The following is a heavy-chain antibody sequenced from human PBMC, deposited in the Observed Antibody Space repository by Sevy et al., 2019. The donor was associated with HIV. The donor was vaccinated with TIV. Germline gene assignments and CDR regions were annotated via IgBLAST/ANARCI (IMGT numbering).Heavy chain of an antibody. CDR2: ISGTGTRT. CDR3: ANLWFGEAWAANDALDI. Sequence: GGSLRLSCAASGFTFSNYAMNWVRQAPGKGLEWVSAISGTGTRTYYADSVKGRFTISRDNSKNTLYLQMNSLRAEDTAVYFCANLWFGEAWAANDALDIWGRRTMVTVSS. V-gene: IGHV3-23*01. D-gene: IGHD3-10*01. J-gene: IGHJ3*02. CDR1: GFTFSNYA.